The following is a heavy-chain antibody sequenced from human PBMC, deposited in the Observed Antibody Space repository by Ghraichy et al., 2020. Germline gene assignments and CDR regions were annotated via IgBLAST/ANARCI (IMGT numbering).Heavy chain of an antibody. J-gene: IGHJ6*02. V-gene: IGHV4-34*01. CDR2: INHSGST. Sequence: SETLSLTCAVYGGSFSGYYWSWIRQPPGKGLEWIGEINHSGSTNYNPSLKSRVTISVDTSKNQFSLKLSSVTAADTAVYYCARGGNSYYYYYYGMDVWGQGTTVTVS. CDR3: ARGGNSYYYYYYGMDV. D-gene: IGHD4-23*01. CDR1: GGSFSGYY.